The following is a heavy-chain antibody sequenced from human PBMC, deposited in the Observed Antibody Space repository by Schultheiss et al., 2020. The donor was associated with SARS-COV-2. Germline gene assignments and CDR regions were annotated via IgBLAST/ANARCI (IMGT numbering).Heavy chain of an antibody. CDR3: ARGEYGGYVAVDY. J-gene: IGHJ4*02. CDR2: ISYDGSNK. CDR1: GFTFSSYE. D-gene: IGHD5-12*01. Sequence: GESLKISCAASGFTFSSYEMNWVRQAPGKGLEWVAVISYDGSNKYYADSVKGRFTISRDTSKNTLYLQMNSLRAEDTAVYYCARGEYGGYVAVDYWGQGTLVTVSS. V-gene: IGHV3-30*03.